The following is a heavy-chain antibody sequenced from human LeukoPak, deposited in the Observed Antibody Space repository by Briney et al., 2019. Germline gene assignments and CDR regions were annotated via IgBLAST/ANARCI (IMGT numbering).Heavy chain of an antibody. CDR2: IWYDGSNK. CDR3: ARDSGYGYNTFPTADY. CDR1: GLTFSSYS. Sequence: PGGSLRLSCLSSGLTFSSYSMHWVRQAPGKGLEWVAFIWYDGSNKYYADSVKGRFTISRDNSENTLYLQMSSLRAEDTALYYCARDSGYGYNTFPTADYWGQGILVTVSS. V-gene: IGHV3-33*01. D-gene: IGHD5-24*01. J-gene: IGHJ4*02.